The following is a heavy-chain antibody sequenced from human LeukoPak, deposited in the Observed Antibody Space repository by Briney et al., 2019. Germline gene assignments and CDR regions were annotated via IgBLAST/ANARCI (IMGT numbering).Heavy chain of an antibody. CDR1: GFTFNSYG. V-gene: IGHV3-30*02. D-gene: IGHD3-10*02. J-gene: IGHJ6*04. Sequence: GGSLRLSCAASGFTFNSYGMHWVRQAPGKGLEWVAFIRFDGSYKDYADSVKGRFTISRDKSKNTLYLQMNSLRPEDTAVYYCAELGITMIGGVWGKGTTVTISS. CDR2: IRFDGSYK. CDR3: AELGITMIGGV.